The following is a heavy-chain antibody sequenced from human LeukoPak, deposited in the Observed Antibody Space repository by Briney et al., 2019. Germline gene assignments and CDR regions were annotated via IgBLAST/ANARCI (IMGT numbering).Heavy chain of an antibody. D-gene: IGHD5-18*01. J-gene: IGHJ4*02. CDR1: GGSFSGYY. CDR2: INHSGST. Sequence: PSETLSLTCAVYGGSFSGYYWSWIRQPPGKGLEWIGEINHSGSTNYNPSLKSRVTISVDTSKNQFSLKLSSVTAADTAVYYCARRINSVDTAMDCWGQGTLVTVSS. CDR3: ARRINSVDTAMDC. V-gene: IGHV4-34*01.